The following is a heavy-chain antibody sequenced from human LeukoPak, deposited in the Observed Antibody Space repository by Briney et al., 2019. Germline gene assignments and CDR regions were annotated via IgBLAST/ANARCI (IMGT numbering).Heavy chain of an antibody. CDR3: ASAEGFVVVPAALDY. CDR2: ISYDGSNK. V-gene: IGHV3-30*04. Sequence: GGSLRLSCAASGFTFSSYALHWVSQAQGKGLEWVAVISYDGSNKYYADSVKGRFTISRDNSKNTLYLQMNSLRAEDTAVYYCASAEGFVVVPAALDYWGQGSLVTVSS. D-gene: IGHD2-2*01. CDR1: GFTFSSYA. J-gene: IGHJ4*02.